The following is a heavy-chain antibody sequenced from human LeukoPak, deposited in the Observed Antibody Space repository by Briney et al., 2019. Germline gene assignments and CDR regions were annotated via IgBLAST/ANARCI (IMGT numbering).Heavy chain of an antibody. CDR3: ARDPRDGYNDAFDI. CDR2: IYYSGST. Sequence: SETLSLTCAVSGGSISSGGYYWSWIRQPPGKGLEWIGYIYYSGSTNYNPSLKSRVTISVDTSKNQFSLKLSSVTAADTAVYYCARDPRDGYNDAFDIWGQGTMVTVSS. CDR1: GGSISSGGYY. J-gene: IGHJ3*02. D-gene: IGHD5-24*01. V-gene: IGHV4-61*08.